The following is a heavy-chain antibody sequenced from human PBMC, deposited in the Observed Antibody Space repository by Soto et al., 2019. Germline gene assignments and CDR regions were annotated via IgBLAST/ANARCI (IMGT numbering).Heavy chain of an antibody. V-gene: IGHV3-66*01. D-gene: IGHD6-13*01. CDR1: GITVSTNY. Sequence: EVQLVESGGGLVQPGGSLRLSCAASGITVSTNYMSWVRQAPGRGLEWVSVIHSGGSTYYADSVKGRFTVSRDNSKNTLHLQMNSLRGEDTAVYFCAIDGYSSSWSISWGQGTLVTVSS. CDR2: IHSGGST. J-gene: IGHJ4*02. CDR3: AIDGYSSSWSIS.